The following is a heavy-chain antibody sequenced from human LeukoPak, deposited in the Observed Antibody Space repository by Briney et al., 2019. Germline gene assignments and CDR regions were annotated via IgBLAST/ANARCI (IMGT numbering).Heavy chain of an antibody. D-gene: IGHD6-6*01. Sequence: SETLSLTCSVSSGSISTSYFWGWIRQPPGKGLEWIGSISYSGSTYYNPSLKSRVTISVDTSKSQFSLKLSSVTAADTAVFYCAGVSYSSFSSYYYYYYMDVWGKGTTVTVSS. J-gene: IGHJ6*03. CDR2: ISYSGST. V-gene: IGHV4-39*01. CDR3: AGVSYSSFSSYYYYYYMDV. CDR1: SGSISTSYF.